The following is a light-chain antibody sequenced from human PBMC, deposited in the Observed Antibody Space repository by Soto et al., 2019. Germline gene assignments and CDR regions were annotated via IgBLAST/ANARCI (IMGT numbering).Light chain of an antibody. CDR3: QQYGSSPWT. J-gene: IGKJ1*01. V-gene: IGKV3-20*01. CDR2: GAS. Sequence: EIVLTQSPGTLSLSPGERATLSCRAIQSVSSSYLAWYQQKPGQAPRLLIYGASSRAAGIPDRFSGSESGTDFTLTISRLEPEDFAVYYCQQYGSSPWTFGQGTKVDIK. CDR1: QSVSSSY.